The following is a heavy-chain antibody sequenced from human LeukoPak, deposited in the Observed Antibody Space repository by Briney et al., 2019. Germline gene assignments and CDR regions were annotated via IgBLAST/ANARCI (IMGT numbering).Heavy chain of an antibody. J-gene: IGHJ4*02. Sequence: ASVKVCCKASGYTFSSYGISWVRQAPGQGPEWMGWISAYDGNTNYAQKVQDRVTLTTDTSTTTAYMELRSLRPDDTAVYYCARDSKAASGSGFDYWGQGTLVTVSS. D-gene: IGHD6-13*01. CDR1: GYTFSSYG. CDR3: ARDSKAASGSGFDY. V-gene: IGHV1-18*01. CDR2: ISAYDGNT.